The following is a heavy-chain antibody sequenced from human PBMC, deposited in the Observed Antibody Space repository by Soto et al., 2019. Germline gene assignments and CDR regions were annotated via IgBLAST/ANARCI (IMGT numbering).Heavy chain of an antibody. J-gene: IGHJ4*02. Sequence: SETLSLTCTVSGGSISSYYWSWIRQPPGRGLEWIGYIYYSGSTNYNPSLKSRVTISVDTSKNQFSLKLSSVTAADTAVYYCARKYYDFWSGYWDYWGQGTLVNVSS. D-gene: IGHD3-3*01. V-gene: IGHV4-59*01. CDR3: ARKYYDFWSGYWDY. CDR1: GGSISSYY. CDR2: IYYSGST.